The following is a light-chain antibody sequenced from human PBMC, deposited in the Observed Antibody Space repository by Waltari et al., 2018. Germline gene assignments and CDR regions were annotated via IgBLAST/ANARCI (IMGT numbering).Light chain of an antibody. CDR2: GAS. CDR3: QQYNNWPVT. Sequence: EIVMTQSPVTLSVSPGERATLSCSASQSLGTNLAWYQQKPGQAPRLLIYGASTRATGIPARFSGSGAGTEFTLTINSLQSEDFAIYYCQQYNNWPVTFGGGTKVEIK. V-gene: IGKV3-15*01. J-gene: IGKJ4*01. CDR1: QSLGTN.